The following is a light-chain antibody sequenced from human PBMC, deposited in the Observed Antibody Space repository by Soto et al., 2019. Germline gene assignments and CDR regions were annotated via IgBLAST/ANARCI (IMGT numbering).Light chain of an antibody. J-gene: IGLJ1*01. Sequence: QSALTQPPSVSGSPGQSVTISCTGTSSDVGSYNSVSWYQQPPGTVPKLMMFEVSNRPSGVPDRFSGSKSGNTASLNISGLEAEDEADYYCSSYTTSTTYIFGTGTKLTVL. CDR3: SSYTTSTTYI. CDR2: EVS. V-gene: IGLV2-18*02. CDR1: SSDVGSYNS.